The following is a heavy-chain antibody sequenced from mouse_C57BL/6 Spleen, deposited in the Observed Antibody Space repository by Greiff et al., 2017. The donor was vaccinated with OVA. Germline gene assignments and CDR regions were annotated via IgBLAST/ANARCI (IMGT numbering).Heavy chain of an antibody. Sequence: QVQLKQPGAELVMPGASVKLSCKASGYTFTSYWMHWVKQRPGQGLEWIGEIDPSDSYTNYNQKFKGKSTLTVDKSSSTAYMQLSSLTSEDSAVYYCARGYGSSHWYFDVWGTGTTVTVSS. CDR3: ARGYGSSHWYFDV. V-gene: IGHV1-69*01. CDR2: IDPSDSYT. CDR1: GYTFTSYW. J-gene: IGHJ1*03. D-gene: IGHD1-1*01.